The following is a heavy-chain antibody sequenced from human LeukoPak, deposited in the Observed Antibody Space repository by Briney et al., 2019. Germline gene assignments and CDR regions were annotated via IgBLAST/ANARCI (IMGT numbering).Heavy chain of an antibody. D-gene: IGHD6-13*01. V-gene: IGHV5-51*01. CDR3: ARRCRPIAAAGNWFDP. CDR1: GYSFTSYW. CDR2: IYPGDSDT. J-gene: IGHJ5*02. Sequence: GESLKISCKGSGYSFTSYWIGWVRQMPGKGLEWMGIIYPGDSDTRYSPSFQGQVTISADKSISTAYLQRSSLKASDTAMYYCARRCRPIAAAGNWFDPWGQGTLVTVSS.